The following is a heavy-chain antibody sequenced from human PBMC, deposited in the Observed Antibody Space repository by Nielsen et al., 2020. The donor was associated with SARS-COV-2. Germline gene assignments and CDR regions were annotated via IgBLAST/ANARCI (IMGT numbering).Heavy chain of an antibody. D-gene: IGHD2-2*01. CDR2: SYYSGRV. CDR1: GGSISSRSYY. CDR3: VRGKYEIDF. V-gene: IGHV4-39*06. J-gene: IGHJ4*02. Sequence: SETLSLTCTVSGGSISSRSYYWGWIRQPPGKGLEWIGSSYYSGRVFSNPSLKSRVTISVDTSKNQFTLKLNSVTAADTAVYYCVRGKYEIDFWGRGTLVTVSS.